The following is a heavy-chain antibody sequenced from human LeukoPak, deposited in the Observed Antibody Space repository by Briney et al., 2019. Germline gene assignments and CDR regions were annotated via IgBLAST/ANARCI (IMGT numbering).Heavy chain of an antibody. Sequence: GGSLRLSCAASGFTFSTYSMNWVRQAPGKGLEWVSSISNSGSYIYYADSVKGRFTISRDNAKNSLYLQMNSLRAEDTAVYYCARYCSGGSCYGYYFDYWGQGTLVTVSS. CDR2: ISNSGSYI. D-gene: IGHD2-15*01. J-gene: IGHJ4*02. CDR1: GFTFSTYS. CDR3: ARYCSGGSCYGYYFDY. V-gene: IGHV3-21*01.